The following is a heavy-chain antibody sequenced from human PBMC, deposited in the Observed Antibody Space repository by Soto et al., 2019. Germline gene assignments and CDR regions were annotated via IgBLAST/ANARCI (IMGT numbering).Heavy chain of an antibody. J-gene: IGHJ4*02. V-gene: IGHV3-30-3*01. D-gene: IGHD3-22*01. CDR2: IAYDGSNQ. Sequence: GALRLSCAVSGFTFSNYAMHWVRQAPGKGLEWVAVIAYDGSNQYYADSVKGRFTVSRDNSKNTLFLQVNGLRAEDTAVYYCARDIEGPYYDSSGSFDYWGQGTLVTVS. CDR1: GFTFSNYA. CDR3: ARDIEGPYYDSSGSFDY.